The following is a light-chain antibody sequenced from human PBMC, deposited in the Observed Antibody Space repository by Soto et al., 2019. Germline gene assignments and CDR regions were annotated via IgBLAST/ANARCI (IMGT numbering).Light chain of an antibody. CDR3: SSFARGDNPHVL. CDR2: EVT. V-gene: IGLV2-8*01. J-gene: IGLJ2*01. Sequence: QSALTQPPSASGSPGQSVTISCTGTSSDVAGSDYVSWYQQHPGKAPKLIIYEVTKRPAGVPDRFSGSNSGNTASLTVSGLQADDESYYYCSSFARGDNPHVLFGGGTKLTVL. CDR1: SSDVAGSDY.